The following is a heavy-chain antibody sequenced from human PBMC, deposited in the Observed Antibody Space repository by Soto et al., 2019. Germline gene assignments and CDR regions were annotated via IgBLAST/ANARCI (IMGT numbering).Heavy chain of an antibody. Sequence: GGSLRLSCAASGFTFSGYAMHWVRQAPGKGLEWVASILFDGRNKYYADSVKGRFTISRDNSKSTLYLQVNSLRAEDTAVYYCTTGYSYGYTTYYYYYGMDVWGQGTTVTVSS. CDR2: ILFDGRNK. CDR3: TTGYSYGYTTYYYYYGMDV. D-gene: IGHD5-18*01. J-gene: IGHJ6*02. V-gene: IGHV3-30*04. CDR1: GFTFSGYA.